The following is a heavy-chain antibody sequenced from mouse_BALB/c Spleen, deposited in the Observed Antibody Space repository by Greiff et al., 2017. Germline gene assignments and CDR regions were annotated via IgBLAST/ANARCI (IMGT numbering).Heavy chain of an antibody. Sequence: DVMLVESGGGLVKPGGSLKLSCAASGFTFSDYYMYWVRQTPEKRLEWVATISDGGSYTYYPDSVKGRFTISRDNAKNNLYLQMSSLKSEDTAMYYCARSYGNHAWFAYWGQGTLVTVSA. CDR1: GFTFSDYY. J-gene: IGHJ3*01. D-gene: IGHD2-10*02. CDR3: ARSYGNHAWFAY. V-gene: IGHV5-4*02. CDR2: ISDGGSYT.